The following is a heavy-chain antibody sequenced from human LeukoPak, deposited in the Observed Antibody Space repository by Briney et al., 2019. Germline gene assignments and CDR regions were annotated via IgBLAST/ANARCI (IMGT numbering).Heavy chain of an antibody. CDR3: AKLGYYYGSGSYPLDY. Sequence: PGGSLRPSCAASGFTFSSYAMSWVRQAPGKGLEWVSAISGSGGSTYYADSVKGRFTISRDNSKNTLYLQMNSLRAEDTAVYYCAKLGYYYGSGSYPLDYWGQGTLVTVSS. CDR2: ISGSGGST. V-gene: IGHV3-23*01. J-gene: IGHJ4*02. D-gene: IGHD3-10*01. CDR1: GFTFSSYA.